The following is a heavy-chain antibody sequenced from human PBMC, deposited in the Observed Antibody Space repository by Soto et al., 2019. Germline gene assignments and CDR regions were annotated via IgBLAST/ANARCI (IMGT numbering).Heavy chain of an antibody. Sequence: EVQLLESGGGLVQPGGSLRLSCAASGFTFSSYAMSCVRQAPGKGLEWVAAISGSGGSTYYANSVKGRFTISRENSKNTLYLQMKRLRAEDTAVYYCAKGGLREWFAPWGQGTLVTVCS. CDR1: GFTFSSYA. D-gene: IGHD3-10*01. CDR3: AKGGLREWFAP. CDR2: ISGSGGST. V-gene: IGHV3-23*01. J-gene: IGHJ5*02.